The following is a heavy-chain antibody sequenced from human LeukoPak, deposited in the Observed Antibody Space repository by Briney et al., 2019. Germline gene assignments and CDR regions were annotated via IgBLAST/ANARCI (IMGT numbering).Heavy chain of an antibody. D-gene: IGHD3-22*01. Sequence: PSQTLSLTCTVSGNSISSGDNYWSWLRQPAGKGLEWIGRIYTSGSTNYNPSLKSRVTISGDTSKNQFSLRLSSVTAADTAVYYCARASYSYDINGWVPFDYWGQGTLVTVSS. V-gene: IGHV4-61*02. CDR3: ARASYSYDINGWVPFDY. CDR1: GNSISSGDNY. J-gene: IGHJ4*02. CDR2: IYTSGST.